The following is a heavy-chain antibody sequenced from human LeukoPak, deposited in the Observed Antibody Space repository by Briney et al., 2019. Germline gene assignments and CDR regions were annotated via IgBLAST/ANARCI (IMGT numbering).Heavy chain of an antibody. CDR1: GFTVSDNY. Sequence: GGSLRLSCAASGFTVSDNYMSWVRQAPGEGLEWVSVMYSGGYTYYAYSVKGRFSISRDNSKNTLYLLMNSLRAEDTAVYYCAKSTRGVIAAWGQGTLVTVSS. D-gene: IGHD3-10*01. V-gene: IGHV3-66*01. J-gene: IGHJ5*02. CDR2: MYSGGYT. CDR3: AKSTRGVIAA.